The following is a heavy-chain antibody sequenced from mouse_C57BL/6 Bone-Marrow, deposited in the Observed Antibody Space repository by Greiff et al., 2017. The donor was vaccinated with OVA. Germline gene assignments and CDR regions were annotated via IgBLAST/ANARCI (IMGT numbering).Heavy chain of an antibody. J-gene: IGHJ1*03. CDR2: IYPRSGNN. Sequence: QVQLQQSGAELARPGASVKLSCKASGYTFTSYGISWVKQRTGQGLEWIGEIYPRSGNNYYNEKFKGKATLTADKSSSTAYMELRSLTSEDSAVYFCAVYYDYDGWYFDVWGTGTTVTVSS. D-gene: IGHD2-4*01. V-gene: IGHV1-81*01. CDR1: GYTFTSYG. CDR3: AVYYDYDGWYFDV.